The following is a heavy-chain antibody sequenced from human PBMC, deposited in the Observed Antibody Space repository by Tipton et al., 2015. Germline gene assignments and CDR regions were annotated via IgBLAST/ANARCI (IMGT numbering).Heavy chain of an antibody. CDR3: ARGGGNDYILGISRFDS. D-gene: IGHD3-16*01. Sequence: LRLSCTVSGGSISSGDYYWSWIRQTPGKGLEWIGHISYNGSTCCNPSLKSRLTTSIDTSKNQFSLNLTSVTAADTAMYYCARGGGNDYILGISRFDSWGQGILVTVSS. V-gene: IGHV4-30-4*01. CDR1: GGSISSGDYY. CDR2: ISYNGST. J-gene: IGHJ5*01.